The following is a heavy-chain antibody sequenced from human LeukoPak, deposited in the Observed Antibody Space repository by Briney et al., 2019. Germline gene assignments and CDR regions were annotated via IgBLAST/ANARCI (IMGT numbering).Heavy chain of an antibody. Sequence: SETLSLTCTVSGYSINSGYYWGWIRQPPGKGLDWIGSISHSGSTYYNPSLKSRVTISVDTSKNQFSLKLSSVTAADTAVYYCARVSIFGVVISSDYYYMDVWGKGTTVTVSS. J-gene: IGHJ6*03. CDR2: ISHSGST. CDR3: ARVSIFGVVISSDYYYMDV. CDR1: GYSINSGYY. V-gene: IGHV4-38-2*02. D-gene: IGHD3-3*01.